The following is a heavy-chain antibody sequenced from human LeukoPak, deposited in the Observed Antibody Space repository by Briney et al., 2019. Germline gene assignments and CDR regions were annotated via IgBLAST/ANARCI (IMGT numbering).Heavy chain of an antibody. CDR1: GYTFPNYA. V-gene: IGHV1-18*01. CDR3: ARYNTLLRGVTTSDY. D-gene: IGHD3-10*01. Sequence: ASVKVSCRASGYTFPNYAITWVRQAPGQRLEWMGWIIPHNGNSNYAQKFQGRGTMTTDTSTSTAYMELRSLRFDDTAVYYCARYNTLLRGVTTSDYWGQGTLVTVSS. CDR2: IIPHNGNS. J-gene: IGHJ4*02.